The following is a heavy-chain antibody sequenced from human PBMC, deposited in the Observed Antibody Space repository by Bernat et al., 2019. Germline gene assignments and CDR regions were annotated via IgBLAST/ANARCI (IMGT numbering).Heavy chain of an antibody. D-gene: IGHD1-26*01. J-gene: IGHJ4*02. CDR1: GGSFSGYY. CDR2: INHSGNT. V-gene: IGHV4-34*01. Sequence: QVQLQQWGAGLLKPSETLSLTCAVYGGSFSGYYWSWIRQPPGQGLAWIGEINHSGNTNYNPSRKSRVTISVDTSKNQFALTMGSVIAAEPAEYSCARGKVGARPGQWGYWGQGTLVTVSS. CDR3: ARGKVGARPGQWGY.